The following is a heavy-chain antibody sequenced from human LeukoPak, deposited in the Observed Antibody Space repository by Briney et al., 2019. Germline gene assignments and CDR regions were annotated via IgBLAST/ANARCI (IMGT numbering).Heavy chain of an antibody. CDR3: AKDHGVAVAGMYY. Sequence: PGGSLRLPCAASGFTFSSFTMTWVRQAPGKGLEWVSSISGSGDRTYYADSVKGRFTISRDNSRNTLYLQMNSVRAEDTAVYFCAKDHGVAVAGMYYWGQGTLVTVSS. V-gene: IGHV3-23*01. CDR1: GFTFSSFT. CDR2: ISGSGDRT. D-gene: IGHD6-19*01. J-gene: IGHJ4*02.